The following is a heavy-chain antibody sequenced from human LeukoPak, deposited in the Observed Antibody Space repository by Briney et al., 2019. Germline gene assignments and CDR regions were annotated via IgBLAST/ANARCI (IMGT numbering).Heavy chain of an antibody. D-gene: IGHD2-21*02. J-gene: IGHJ6*04. CDR1: GGTFSSYA. CDR2: IIPIFGIA. V-gene: IGHV1-69*04. CDR3: AGSYCGGDCHRGYYYYGMDV. Sequence: SVKVSCKASGGTFSSYAISWVRQAPGQGLEWMGRIIPIFGIANYAQKFQGRVTITADKSTSTAYMELSSLRSEDTAVYYCAGSYCGGDCHRGYYYYGMDVWGKGTTVTVSS.